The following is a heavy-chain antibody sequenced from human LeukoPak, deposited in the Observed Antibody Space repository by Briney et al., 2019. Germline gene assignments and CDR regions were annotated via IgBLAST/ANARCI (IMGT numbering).Heavy chain of an antibody. D-gene: IGHD3-3*02. J-gene: IGHJ4*02. CDR2: IKEDGSEI. Sequence: GGSLRLSCAASGFTFSTYWMSWVRQAPGKGLEWVTGIKEDGSEIYYVDSVKGRFTISRDNAKNSLYLQMDSLRAEDTAVYYCARGHVSIGPWGQGTLVTVSS. CDR3: ARGHVSIGP. V-gene: IGHV3-7*01. CDR1: GFTFSTYW.